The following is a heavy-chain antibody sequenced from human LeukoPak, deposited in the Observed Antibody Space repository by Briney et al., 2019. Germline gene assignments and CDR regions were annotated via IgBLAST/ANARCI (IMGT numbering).Heavy chain of an antibody. D-gene: IGHD1-26*01. CDR3: ARDNQWELRRWFDP. CDR1: GFTFSSYA. V-gene: IGHV3-23*01. J-gene: IGHJ5*02. Sequence: QPGGSLRLSCAASGFTFSSYAMNWVRQAPGKGLEWVSSISGGGGYTNYADSVKGRFTISRDNAKNTLYLQMNSLRAEDTAVYYCARDNQWELRRWFDPWGQGTLVTVSS. CDR2: ISGGGGYT.